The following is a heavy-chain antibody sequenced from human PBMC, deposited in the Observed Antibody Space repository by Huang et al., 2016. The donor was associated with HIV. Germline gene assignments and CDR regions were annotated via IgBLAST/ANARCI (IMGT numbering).Heavy chain of an antibody. CDR2: INSDGSSS. V-gene: IGHV3-74*01. D-gene: IGHD3-22*01. CDR3: VRDPRIQSWLNYFDY. CDR1: GFTFSSYW. J-gene: IGHJ4*02. Sequence: EVQLVESGGGLVQPGGSLRLSCAASGFTFSSYWMHWVRQAPGKGLVLVSRINSDGSSSGYADSVKCRFTISRDNAKNTLYLQMNSLRAEDTAVYYCVRDPRIQSWLNYFDYWGQGTLVSVSS.